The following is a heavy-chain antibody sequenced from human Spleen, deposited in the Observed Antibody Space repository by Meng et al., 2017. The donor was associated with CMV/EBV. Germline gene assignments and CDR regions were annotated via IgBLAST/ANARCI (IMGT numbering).Heavy chain of an antibody. CDR1: TFTGYC. J-gene: IGHJ4*02. CDR2: INPESGDT. D-gene: IGHD3-22*01. CDR3: ARDSNYDSSGYNDNPFDF. V-gene: IGHV1-2*02. Sequence: TFTGYCRHWVRQAPGQGLEWMGWINPESGDTNYAQKFRGRVTMTRGTSIRTAYMELGSLMSDDTAIYYCARDSNYDSSGYNDNPFDFWGQGTLVTVSS.